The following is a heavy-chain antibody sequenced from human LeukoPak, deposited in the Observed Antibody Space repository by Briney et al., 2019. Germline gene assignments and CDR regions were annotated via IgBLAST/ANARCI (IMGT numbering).Heavy chain of an antibody. V-gene: IGHV3-9*03. Sequence: GGSLRLSCAASGFTFDDYAMHWVREAPGKGLEWVSGISWNSGSIGYADSVEGRFTISRDNAKNSLYLQMNSLRAEDMALYYCAKDYYYDSSGYFDYWGQGTLVTVSS. J-gene: IGHJ4*02. D-gene: IGHD3-22*01. CDR3: AKDYYYDSSGYFDY. CDR2: ISWNSGSI. CDR1: GFTFDDYA.